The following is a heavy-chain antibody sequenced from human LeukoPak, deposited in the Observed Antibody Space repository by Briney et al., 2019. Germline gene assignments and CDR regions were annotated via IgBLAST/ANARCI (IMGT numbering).Heavy chain of an antibody. V-gene: IGHV1-46*01. CDR2: INPSGGST. CDR3: ARGVDSSGRYRGSFDY. J-gene: IGHJ4*02. D-gene: IGHD6-19*01. Sequence: ASVKVSCKASGYTFTSYYMHWVRQAPGQGLEWMGIINPSGGSTSYAQKFQGRVTMTRDTSTSTVYMELSSPRSEDTAVYYCARGVDSSGRYRGSFDYWGQGTLVTVSS. CDR1: GYTFTSYY.